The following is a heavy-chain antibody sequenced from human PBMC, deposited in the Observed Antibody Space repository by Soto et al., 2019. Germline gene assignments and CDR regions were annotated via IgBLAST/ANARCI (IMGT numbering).Heavy chain of an antibody. CDR3: ARGHYYDSSGYLLGY. V-gene: IGHV4-34*01. D-gene: IGHD3-22*01. Sequence: QVQLQQWGAGLLKPSETLSLTCAVYGGSFSGYYWSWIRQPPGKGLEWIGEINHSGSTNYNPSLKGRVTISVDTSKNQFSLKLSSVTAADTAVYYCARGHYYDSSGYLLGYWGQGTLVTVSS. J-gene: IGHJ4*02. CDR2: INHSGST. CDR1: GGSFSGYY.